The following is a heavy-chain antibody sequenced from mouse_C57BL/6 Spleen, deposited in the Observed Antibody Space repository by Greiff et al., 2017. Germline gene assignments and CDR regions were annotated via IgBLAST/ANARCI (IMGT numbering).Heavy chain of an antibody. D-gene: IGHD4-1*01. V-gene: IGHV1-50*01. Sequence: QVQLQQPGAELVKPGASVKLSCKASGYPFTSYWMQWVKQRPGQGLEWIGEIDPSDSYTNYNQKFKGKATLTVDTSSSTAYMQLSSLTSEDSAVYYCARRGTGNGYWGKGTTLTVSS. J-gene: IGHJ2*01. CDR2: IDPSDSYT. CDR1: GYPFTSYW. CDR3: ARRGTGNGY.